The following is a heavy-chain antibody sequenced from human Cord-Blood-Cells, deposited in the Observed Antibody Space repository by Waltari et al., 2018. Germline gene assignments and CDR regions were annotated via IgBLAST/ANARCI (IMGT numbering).Heavy chain of an antibody. J-gene: IGHJ5*02. CDR2: IIPILGIA. CDR1: GGTFSGYP. D-gene: IGHD2-2*01. V-gene: IGHV1-69*02. CDR3: ARVYCSSTSCYGSWFDP. Sequence: QVQLVQSGAEVKKPGSSVKVSCKASGGTFSGYPISWVRQAPGQGLEWMGRIIPILGIANYAQKCQGRVTITADKSTSTAYMELSSLRSEDTAVYYCARVYCSSTSCYGSWFDPWGQGTLVTVSS.